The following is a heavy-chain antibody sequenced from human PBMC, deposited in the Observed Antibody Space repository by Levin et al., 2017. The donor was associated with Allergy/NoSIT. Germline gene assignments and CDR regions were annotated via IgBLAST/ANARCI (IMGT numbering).Heavy chain of an antibody. CDR1: GGSISSYY. Sequence: SQTLSLTCTVSGGSISSYYWSWLRQPPGKGLEWIGYIYYSGSTNYNPSLKSRVTISVDTSKNQFSLKLSSVTAADTAVYYCAKLQNGSGSYYHYYYYMDVWGKGTTVTVSS. V-gene: IGHV4-59*01. CDR3: AKLQNGSGSYYHYYYYMDV. CDR2: IYYSGST. D-gene: IGHD3-10*01. J-gene: IGHJ6*03.